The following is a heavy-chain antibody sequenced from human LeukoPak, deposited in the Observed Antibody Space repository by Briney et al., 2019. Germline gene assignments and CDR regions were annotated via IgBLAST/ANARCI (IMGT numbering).Heavy chain of an antibody. V-gene: IGHV4-39*07. CDR2: IFYSGST. CDR1: GGSISSSNYY. D-gene: IGHD2-2*01. J-gene: IGHJ5*02. Sequence: PSETLSLTCTVSGGSISSSNYYWGWIRQPPGKGLEWIGSIFYSGSTYYNPSLKSRVTISVDTSKNQFSLKLSSVTAADTAVYYCARDGGYCSSTSCYGGDWFGPWGQGTLVTVSS. CDR3: ARDGGYCSSTSCYGGDWFGP.